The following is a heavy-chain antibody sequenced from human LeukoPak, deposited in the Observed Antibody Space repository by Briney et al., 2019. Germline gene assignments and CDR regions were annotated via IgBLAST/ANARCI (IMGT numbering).Heavy chain of an antibody. CDR2: SNAGNGNT. V-gene: IGHV1-3*02. J-gene: IGHJ6*03. CDR3: ARDGGSGWYSYYYYYMDV. CDR1: GYTFTSYA. D-gene: IGHD6-19*01. Sequence: ASVKVSCKASGYTFTSYAMHWVRQAPGQRLEWMGWSNAGNGNTKYSQEFQGRVTITRDTSASTAYMELRSLRSDDTAVYYCARDGGSGWYSYYYYYMDVWGKGTTVTVSS.